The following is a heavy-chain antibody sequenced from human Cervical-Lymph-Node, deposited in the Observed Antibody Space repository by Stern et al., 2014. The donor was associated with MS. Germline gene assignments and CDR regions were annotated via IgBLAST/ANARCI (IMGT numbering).Heavy chain of an antibody. CDR1: GLTFSSYN. CDR3: ARGSYSSAYVT. Sequence: VHLVESGGGLVQPGGSLRLSCAASGLTFSSYNMNWVRQAPGKGLEWISYISSSGNDIFYADSVKGRFTISRDNVKNSLYLQMSSLRAEDTAVYHCARGSYSSAYVTWGQGTLVTVSS. CDR2: ISSSGNDI. D-gene: IGHD2-15*01. V-gene: IGHV3-48*01. J-gene: IGHJ4*02.